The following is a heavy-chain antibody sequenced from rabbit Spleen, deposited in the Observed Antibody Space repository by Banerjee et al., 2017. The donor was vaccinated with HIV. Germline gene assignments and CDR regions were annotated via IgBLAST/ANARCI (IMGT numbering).Heavy chain of an antibody. CDR1: GFSFSSSYY. V-gene: IGHV1S45*01. J-gene: IGHJ6*01. D-gene: IGHD1-1*01. Sequence: QEQLEESGGGLVKPEGSLTLTCTASGFSFSSSYYMCWVRQAPGKGPEWIACIGAGSSGSTYYASWAKGRFTISKTSSTTVTLQVTRLTAADTATYFCARDTSSSFSSYGMDLWGPGTLVTVS. CDR3: ARDTSSSFSSYGMDL. CDR2: IGAGSSGST.